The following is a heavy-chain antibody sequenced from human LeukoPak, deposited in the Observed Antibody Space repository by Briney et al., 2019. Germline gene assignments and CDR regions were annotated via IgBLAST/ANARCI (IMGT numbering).Heavy chain of an antibody. CDR2: IYYSGST. Sequence: PSETLSLTCTVSGGSISSYYWSWIRQPPGKGLEWIGYIYYSGSTNYNPSLKSRVTISVDTSKNQFSPKLSSVTAADTAVYYCARVNPTAMADYWGQGTLVTVSS. CDR3: ARVNPTAMADY. V-gene: IGHV4-59*12. CDR1: GGSISSYY. D-gene: IGHD5-18*01. J-gene: IGHJ4*02.